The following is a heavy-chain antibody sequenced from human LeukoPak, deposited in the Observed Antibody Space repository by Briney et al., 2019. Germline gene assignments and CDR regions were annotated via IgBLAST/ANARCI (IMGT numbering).Heavy chain of an antibody. CDR1: GFTFSSYA. Sequence: PGGSLRLSCAASGFTFSSYAMSWVRQAPGKGLEWVSAISGSGGSTYYADSVKGRFTISRDNSKNTLYLQMNSLRAEDTAVYHCAKDLTSANYYGSGSYMDYWGQGTLVTVSS. CDR3: AKDLTSANYYGSGSYMDY. V-gene: IGHV3-23*01. D-gene: IGHD3-10*01. J-gene: IGHJ4*02. CDR2: ISGSGGST.